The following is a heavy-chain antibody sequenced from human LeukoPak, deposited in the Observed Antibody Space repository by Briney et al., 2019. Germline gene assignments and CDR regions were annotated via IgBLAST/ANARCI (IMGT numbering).Heavy chain of an antibody. CDR1: GASISGSS. CDR3: GRGGASIAARRFYYYYLYMGG. J-gene: IGHJ6*03. D-gene: IGHD6-6*01. Sequence: NPAETLSLTCSVSGASISGSSWSWIRQPPGKGLEWIGCIHPGGSTNYNPSLKSRVTISRDTSKNQVSLKLSSVTAADTAVYYCGRGGASIAARRFYYYYLYMGGWGKGTTVTVSS. CDR2: IHPGGST. V-gene: IGHV4-4*09.